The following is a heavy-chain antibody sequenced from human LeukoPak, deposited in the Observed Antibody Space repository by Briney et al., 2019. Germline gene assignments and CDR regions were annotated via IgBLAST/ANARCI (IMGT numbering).Heavy chain of an antibody. Sequence: ASVKVSCKASGYTFTSYYMHWVRQAPGQGLEWMGWINPNSGGTNYAQRFQGRVTMTRDTSISTAYMELSRLRSDDTAVYYCAREEILGWFGENGRNAFDIWGQGTMVTVSS. CDR3: AREEILGWFGENGRNAFDI. V-gene: IGHV1-2*02. D-gene: IGHD3-10*01. CDR1: GYTFTSYY. J-gene: IGHJ3*02. CDR2: INPNSGGT.